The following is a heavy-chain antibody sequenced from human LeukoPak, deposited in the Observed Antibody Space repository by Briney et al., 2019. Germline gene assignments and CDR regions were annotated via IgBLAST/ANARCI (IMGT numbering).Heavy chain of an antibody. Sequence: SETLSLTCAVSGYSISSSYYWSWIRQSPGKGLEWIGYIHYSGSTNYNPSLKSRVTISLDTSKNQFSLTLSSVTAADTAVYYCASSDWYWYYFDYWGQGTLVTVSS. CDR3: ASSDWYWYYFDY. CDR1: GYSISSSYY. D-gene: IGHD2-21*02. V-gene: IGHV4-61*01. CDR2: IHYSGST. J-gene: IGHJ4*02.